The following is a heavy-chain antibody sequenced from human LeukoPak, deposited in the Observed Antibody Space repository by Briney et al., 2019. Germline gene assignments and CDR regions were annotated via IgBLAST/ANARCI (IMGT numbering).Heavy chain of an antibody. V-gene: IGHV3-13*01. CDR1: GFTFSSYD. J-gene: IGHJ3*02. CDR2: IGTAGDT. Sequence: PGGSLRLSCAASGFTFSSYDMHWVRQAPGKGLEWVSAIGTAGDTYYPGSVKGRFTISRENAKNSLYLQMNSLRAGDTAVYYCARESHHGAFDIWGQGTMVTVSS. CDR3: ARESHHGAFDI.